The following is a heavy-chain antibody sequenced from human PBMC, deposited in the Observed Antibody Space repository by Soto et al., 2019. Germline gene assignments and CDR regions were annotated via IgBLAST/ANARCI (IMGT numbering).Heavy chain of an antibody. J-gene: IGHJ3*02. CDR2: IYSGGST. CDR1: GFTVSSNY. D-gene: IGHD3-22*01. Sequence: GGSLRLSCAASGFTVSSNYMSWVRQAPGKGLEWVSVIYSGGSTYYADSVKGRFTISRHNSKNTLYLQMNSLRAEDTAGYYWARDRTDRAFDIWGQGTMVTVSS. CDR3: ARDRTDRAFDI. V-gene: IGHV3-53*04.